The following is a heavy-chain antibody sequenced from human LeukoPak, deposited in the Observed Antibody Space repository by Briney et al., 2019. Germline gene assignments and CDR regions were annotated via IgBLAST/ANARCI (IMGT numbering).Heavy chain of an antibody. Sequence: SVKVSCKASGCTFTSSAMQWVRQARGQRLEWIGWIFVGSGNTNYAQKFQERVTITMDMSRSTDYMELSSLRSEDTAVYYCAADPANYYYYGMDVWGQGTTVTVSS. CDR1: GCTFTSSA. J-gene: IGHJ6*02. CDR3: AADPANYYYYGMDV. CDR2: IFVGSGNT. V-gene: IGHV1-58*02.